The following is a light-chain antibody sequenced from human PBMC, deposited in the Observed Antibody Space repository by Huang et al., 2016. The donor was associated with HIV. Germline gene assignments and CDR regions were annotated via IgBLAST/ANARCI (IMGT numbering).Light chain of an antibody. J-gene: IGKJ4*01. CDR2: GAS. CDR3: QQYGSSPEVT. Sequence: EIVLTQSPGTLSLSPGERATLSCRASQSVSSRYLACYHQKPGQAPRLLIFGASSRATGIPDRFSGSGSGTDFTLTISRLEPEDFAVYYCQQYGSSPEVTFGGGTKVEIK. CDR1: QSVSSRY. V-gene: IGKV3-20*01.